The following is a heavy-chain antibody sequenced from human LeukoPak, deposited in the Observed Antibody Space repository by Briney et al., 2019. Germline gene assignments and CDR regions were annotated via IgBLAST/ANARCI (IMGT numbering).Heavy chain of an antibody. J-gene: IGHJ4*02. CDR2: INPNSGGT. Sequence: ASVKVSCKASGYTFTGYYMHWVRQAPGQGLEWMGWINPNSGGTNYAQKFQGRVTMTRDTSISTAYMELSRLRSDDTAVYYCARDQVVAAAATGDYWDQGTLVTVSS. D-gene: IGHD6-13*01. V-gene: IGHV1-2*02. CDR1: GYTFTGYY. CDR3: ARDQVVAAAATGDY.